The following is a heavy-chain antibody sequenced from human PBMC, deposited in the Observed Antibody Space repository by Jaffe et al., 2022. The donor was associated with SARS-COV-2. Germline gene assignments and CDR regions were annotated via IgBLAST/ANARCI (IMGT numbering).Heavy chain of an antibody. J-gene: IGHJ4*02. V-gene: IGHV3-7*01. CDR2: IKEDGSDK. D-gene: IGHD4-17*01. Sequence: EVQLVESGGGLVQPGGSLRLSCVVSEFTFSHYWMSWVRQAPGMGPEWVANIKEDGSDKYYMNSVRGRFTISRDNAKNSLFLQMNSLRVDDTAVYYCARAVNHGWDYWGRGTLVTVSS. CDR1: EFTFSHYW. CDR3: ARAVNHGWDY.